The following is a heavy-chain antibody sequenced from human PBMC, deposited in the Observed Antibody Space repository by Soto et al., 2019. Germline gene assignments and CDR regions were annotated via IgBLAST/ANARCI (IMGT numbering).Heavy chain of an antibody. V-gene: IGHV3-30*18. J-gene: IGHJ6*02. CDR3: AKDASDGADRGDYYYGMDV. CDR2: ISYDGSNK. D-gene: IGHD3-22*01. CDR1: GFTFSSYG. Sequence: QVQLVESGGGVVQPGRSLRLSCAASGFTFSSYGMHWVRQAPGKGLEWVAVISYDGSNKYYADSVKGRFTISRDNSKNGLYLQMNSLRAEDTAVYYCAKDASDGADRGDYYYGMDVWGQGTTVTVSS.